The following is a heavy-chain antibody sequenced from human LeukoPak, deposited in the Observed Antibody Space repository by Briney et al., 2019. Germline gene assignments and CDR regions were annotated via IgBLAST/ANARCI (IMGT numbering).Heavy chain of an antibody. V-gene: IGHV3-30-3*01. CDR2: ISYDGSNK. CDR3: ARDRELQSYYYYCGMDV. D-gene: IGHD1-26*01. J-gene: IGHJ6*02. CDR1: GFTFSSYA. Sequence: GGSLRLSCAASGFTFSSYAMHWVRQAPGKGLEWVAVISYDGSNKYYADSVKGRFTISRDNSKNTLYLQMNSLRAEDTAVYYCARDRELQSYYYYCGMDVWGQGTTVTVSS.